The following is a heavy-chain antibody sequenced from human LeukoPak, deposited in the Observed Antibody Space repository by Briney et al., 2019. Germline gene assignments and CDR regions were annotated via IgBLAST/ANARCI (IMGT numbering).Heavy chain of an antibody. Sequence: GSLRLSCAASGFGFSVYWMHWVRQAPGKGLVWVAHINEDGTSASHADSVKGRFTISRDNAKNSLYLQMNSLRSEDTGLYFCARDLGSGDHGLLVWGQGTLLTVSS. CDR1: GFGFSVYW. CDR3: ARDLGSGDHGLLV. CDR2: INEDGTSA. V-gene: IGHV3-74*01. J-gene: IGHJ4*02. D-gene: IGHD2-21*02.